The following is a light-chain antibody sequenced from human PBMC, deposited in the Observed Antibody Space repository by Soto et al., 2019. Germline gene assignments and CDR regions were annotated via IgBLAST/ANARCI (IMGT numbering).Light chain of an antibody. Sequence: IQMTQSPSSLSASVGDRVTITCRASQSIDNNLNWYQQKPGKAPKLLISTASTLRSGVPFRFTGSGSGTVFTLTITSLQPDDFATYYCQQSYTTPPEFGGGTKVEIK. CDR3: QQSYTTPPE. CDR2: TAS. CDR1: QSIDNN. J-gene: IGKJ4*02. V-gene: IGKV1-39*01.